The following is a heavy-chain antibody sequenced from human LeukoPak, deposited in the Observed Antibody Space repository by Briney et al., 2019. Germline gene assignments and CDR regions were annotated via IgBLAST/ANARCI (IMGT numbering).Heavy chain of an antibody. CDR3: ARDMGYYGSGTFDY. CDR2: IIPIFGTA. CDR1: GGTFSSYA. D-gene: IGHD3-10*01. J-gene: IGHJ4*02. Sequence: ASVKVSCKASGGTFSSYAISWVRQAPGQGLEWMGRIIPIFGTANYAQKFQGRVTITTDESTSTAYMELSSLRSEDTAVYYWARDMGYYGSGTFDYWGQGTLVTVSS. V-gene: IGHV1-69*05.